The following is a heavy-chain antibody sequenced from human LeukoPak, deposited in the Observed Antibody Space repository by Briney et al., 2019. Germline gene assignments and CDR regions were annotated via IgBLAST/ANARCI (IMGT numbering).Heavy chain of an antibody. J-gene: IGHJ1*01. D-gene: IGHD3-16*02. Sequence: GASVKVSCKASGGTFSSYAMSWLRQAPGQGLEWMGGIIPFFGTANYAQKLQGRVTITADESPSTAYMELRSLRSEETAVYYCARIRHGVWGSYRQDRRYFQHWGQGTLVTVSS. CDR2: IIPFFGTA. V-gene: IGHV1-69*13. CDR3: ARIRHGVWGSYRQDRRYFQH. CDR1: GGTFSSYA.